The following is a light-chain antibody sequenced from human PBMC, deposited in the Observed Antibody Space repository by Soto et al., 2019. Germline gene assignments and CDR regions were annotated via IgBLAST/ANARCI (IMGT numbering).Light chain of an antibody. V-gene: IGKV1-39*01. J-gene: IGKJ2*01. CDR2: AAS. CDR3: QQGYNSPYT. CDR1: QSISSS. Sequence: DIQMTQSPSSLSASVGDRVTITCRASQSISSSLNWYQQKPGRAPKLLIYAASSLQSGVPSRFSGSGSGTDFTLAISSLQPEDFATYYCQQGYNSPYTFGQGTK.